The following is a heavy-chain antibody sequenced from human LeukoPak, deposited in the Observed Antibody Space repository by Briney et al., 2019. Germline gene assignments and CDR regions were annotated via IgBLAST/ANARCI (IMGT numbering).Heavy chain of an antibody. V-gene: IGHV1-2*02. D-gene: IGHD2-15*01. CDR1: GYTFTGYY. J-gene: IGHJ6*03. CDR3: ARDYCSSGSCYYYYYMDV. CDR2: INPNSGGT. Sequence: ASVKVSCKASGYTFTGYYMHWVRQAPGQGLEWMGWINPNSGGTNYAQKFQGRVTMTRDTSISTAYMELSRLRSDDTAVYYCARDYCSSGSCYYYYYMDVWGKGTTVTVSS.